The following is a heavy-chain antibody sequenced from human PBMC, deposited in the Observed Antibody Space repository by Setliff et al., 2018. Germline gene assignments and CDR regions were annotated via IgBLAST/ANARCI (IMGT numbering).Heavy chain of an antibody. CDR3: AREALQRAGLYFFDI. CDR2: IIPIIGEP. J-gene: IGHJ4*02. CDR1: GGTFNTYG. D-gene: IGHD3-10*01. V-gene: IGHV1-69*13. Sequence: SVKVSCKASGGTFNTYGLSWVRQAPGQGLEWMGGIIPIIGEPNYAQKFRGRVTITADESTSTAYMELRSLKSEDTAVYYCAREALQRAGLYFFDIWGQGMLVTVPQ.